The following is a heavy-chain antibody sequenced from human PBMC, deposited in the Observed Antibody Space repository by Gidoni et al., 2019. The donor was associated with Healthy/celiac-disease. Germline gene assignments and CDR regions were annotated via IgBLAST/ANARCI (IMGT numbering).Heavy chain of an antibody. V-gene: IGHV3-20*04. CDR1: GSACDDYG. CDR3: ASDAGGDYGDYVFDY. D-gene: IGHD4-17*01. Sequence: EVQLVEYGGGAVRPGGSLGLACLASGSACDDYGMIWVRQAPGKGLEWVSGINWNGGRTGYADSVKGRFTISRDNAKNSMYLKMNSLRAEDTALYYCASDAGGDYGDYVFDYWGQGTLVTVSS. J-gene: IGHJ4*02. CDR2: INWNGGRT.